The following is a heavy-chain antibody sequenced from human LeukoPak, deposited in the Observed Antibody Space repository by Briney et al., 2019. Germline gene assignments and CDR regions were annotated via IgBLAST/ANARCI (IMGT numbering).Heavy chain of an antibody. Sequence: PGGSLRLSCAASGFTFSSYAMSWVRQAPGKGPEWVSAISGGGHDTYYADSVRGGVTISRDNSKNTLYLQMNSLRAEDTAVYFCAKDFPGSFDCWGQGTLVTVSS. CDR1: GFTFSSYA. D-gene: IGHD3-10*01. V-gene: IGHV3-23*01. CDR2: ISGGGHDT. CDR3: AKDFPGSFDC. J-gene: IGHJ4*02.